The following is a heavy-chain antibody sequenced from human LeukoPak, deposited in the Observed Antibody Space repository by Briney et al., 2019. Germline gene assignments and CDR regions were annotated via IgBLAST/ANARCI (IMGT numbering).Heavy chain of an antibody. J-gene: IGHJ5*02. CDR1: GGSISSSSYY. CDR3: ARQRITMVRGEISAYNRFDP. D-gene: IGHD3-10*01. Sequence: PSETLSLTCTVSGGSISSSSYYWGWIRQPPVKGLEWIGSIYYSGSTYYNPSLKSRVTISVDTSKNQFSLKLSSVTAADTAVYYCARQRITMVRGEISAYNRFDPWGQGTLVTVSS. CDR2: IYYSGST. V-gene: IGHV4-39*01.